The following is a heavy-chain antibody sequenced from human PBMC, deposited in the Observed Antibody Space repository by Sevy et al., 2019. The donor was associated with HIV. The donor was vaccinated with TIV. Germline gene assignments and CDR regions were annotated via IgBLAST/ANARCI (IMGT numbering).Heavy chain of an antibody. CDR3: ASSPAWQLVREYYFDY. CDR1: GFTFSSYS. CDR2: ISSSSSYI. D-gene: IGHD6-6*01. Sequence: GGSLRLSCAASGFTFSSYSMNWVRQAPGKGLEWVSSISSSSSYIYYADSVKGRFTISRDNAKNSLYLQMNSLRAEDTAVYYCASSPAWQLVREYYFDYWGQRTLVTVSS. V-gene: IGHV3-21*01. J-gene: IGHJ4*02.